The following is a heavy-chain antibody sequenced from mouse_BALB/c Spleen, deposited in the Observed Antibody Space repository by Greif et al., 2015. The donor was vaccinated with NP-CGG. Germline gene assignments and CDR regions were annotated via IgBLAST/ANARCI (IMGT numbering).Heavy chain of an antibody. CDR3: AKERGDYYGSSYFDY. Sequence: VQLQQSGAELAKPGASVKMSCKASGYTFTSYWMHWVKQRPGQGLEWIGYINPSTGYTEYNQKFKDKATLTADKSSSTAYMQLSSLTSEDSAVYYCAKERGDYYGSSYFDYWGQGTTLTVSS. CDR1: GYTFTSYW. CDR2: INPSTGYT. V-gene: IGHV1-7*01. D-gene: IGHD1-1*01. J-gene: IGHJ2*01.